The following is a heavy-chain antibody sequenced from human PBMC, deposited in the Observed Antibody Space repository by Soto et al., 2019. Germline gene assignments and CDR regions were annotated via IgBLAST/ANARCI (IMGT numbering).Heavy chain of an antibody. Sequence: GGSLRLSCAASGFTFSSYAMHWVRQAPGKGLEWVAVISYDGSNKYYADSVKGRFTISRDNSKNTLYLQMNSLRAEDTAVYYCARVKQLVFDYWGQGTLVTVSS. D-gene: IGHD6-13*01. J-gene: IGHJ4*02. CDR1: GFTFSSYA. CDR2: ISYDGSNK. V-gene: IGHV3-30-3*01. CDR3: ARVKQLVFDY.